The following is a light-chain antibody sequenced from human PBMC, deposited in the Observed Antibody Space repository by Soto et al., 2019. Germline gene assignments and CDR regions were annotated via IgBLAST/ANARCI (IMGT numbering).Light chain of an antibody. CDR1: QSVTSSY. J-gene: IGKJ1*01. Sequence: EIVLTQSPGTLSFSPGERATLSCRASQSVTSSYLAWYQQKPGQAPRLLIYGASSRATGIPDRFSGSGSGTDFTLTISRLEPEDCAVYYCQQYGSSPRFGQGTKVDIK. CDR2: GAS. V-gene: IGKV3-20*01. CDR3: QQYGSSPR.